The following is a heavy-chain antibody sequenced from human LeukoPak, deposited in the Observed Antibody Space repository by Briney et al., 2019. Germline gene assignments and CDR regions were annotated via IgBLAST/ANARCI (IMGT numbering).Heavy chain of an antibody. J-gene: IGHJ4*02. D-gene: IGHD1-14*01. CDR3: ARDFVTGIGHY. CDR2: IYYSGST. CDR1: GGSISSSSYY. V-gene: IGHV4-39*07. Sequence: SETLSLTCTVSGGSISSSSYYWGWIRQPPGKGLEWIGSIYYSGSTYYNPSLKSRVTISVDTSKNQFSLKLSSVTAADTAVYYCARDFVTGIGHYWGQGTLVTVSS.